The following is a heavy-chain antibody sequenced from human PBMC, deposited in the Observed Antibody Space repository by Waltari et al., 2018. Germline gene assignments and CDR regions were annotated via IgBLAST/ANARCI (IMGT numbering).Heavy chain of an antibody. CDR2: ISYDGSNE. CDR1: GFNFTLFG. V-gene: IGHV3-30*02. CDR3: VKGNEIDY. J-gene: IGHJ4*02. Sequence: QVHLVESGGGVVQPGGSLRLSCAAPGFNFTLFGMHWVRQAPGKGLEWVYFISYDGSNENDADSVEGRFTMSRDNSKKMLYVQINNLRAEDSAVYYCVKGNEIDYWGQGTLVTVSS. D-gene: IGHD1-1*01.